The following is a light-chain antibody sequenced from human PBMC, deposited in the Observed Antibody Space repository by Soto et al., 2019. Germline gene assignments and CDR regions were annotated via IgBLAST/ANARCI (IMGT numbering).Light chain of an antibody. CDR1: QSVSSSY. Sequence: EIVLTQSPGTLSLSPGERATLSCRASQSVSSSYLAWYQQKPGQAPTLLIYGASSRATGIPYRFSGSGSGTDFTLIISRLEPEDFAVYYCQRYGSLVVTFGVGTKGEIK. CDR3: QRYGSLVVT. J-gene: IGKJ4*01. V-gene: IGKV3-20*01. CDR2: GAS.